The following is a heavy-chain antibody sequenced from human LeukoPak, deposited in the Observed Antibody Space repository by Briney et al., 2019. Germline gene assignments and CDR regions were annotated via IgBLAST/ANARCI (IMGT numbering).Heavy chain of an antibody. J-gene: IGHJ4*02. CDR3: ARYGSGSAY. CDR1: GASVGSAGYY. D-gene: IGHD3-10*01. V-gene: IGHV4-30-2*01. Sequence: SETLSLTCTVSGASVGSAGYYWSWIRRPPGKGLEWIGYIYHSGSTYYNPSLKSRVTISVDRSKNQFSLKLSSVTAADTAVYYCARYGSGSAYWGQGTLVTVSS. CDR2: IYHSGST.